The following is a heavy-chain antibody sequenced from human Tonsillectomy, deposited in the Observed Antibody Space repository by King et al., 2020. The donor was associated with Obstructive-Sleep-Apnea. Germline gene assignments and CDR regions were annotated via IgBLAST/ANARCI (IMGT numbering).Heavy chain of an antibody. CDR3: AREDYYDQSGSERGAY. D-gene: IGHD3-22*01. CDR1: GFTFSTYS. J-gene: IGHJ4*02. Sequence: VQLVESGGGLVQPGGSLRLSCAASGFTFSTYSMNWVRQAPGKGLEWLSYISSSSDTIFYADSVKGRFTISRDNAKNSLYLQMNSLGPEDTAVYYCAREDYYDQSGSERGAYWGQGTPVTVSS. CDR2: ISSSSDTI. V-gene: IGHV3-48*04.